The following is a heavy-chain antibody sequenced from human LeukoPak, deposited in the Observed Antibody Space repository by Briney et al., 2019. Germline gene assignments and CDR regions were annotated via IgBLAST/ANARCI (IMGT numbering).Heavy chain of an antibody. J-gene: IGHJ3*02. CDR3: ARQTLSTAEACDI. Sequence: SETLSLTCTVSGGSISSLFWSWIRQPPGKGREWIAYIYYSGSTDYNPSRKSRVTISVDTSKNHFSPKLRSVTAAGTGVYYCARQTLSTAEACDIWGEGTMVTVSS. V-gene: IGHV4-59*08. CDR1: GGSISSLF. D-gene: IGHD4-17*01. CDR2: IYYSGST.